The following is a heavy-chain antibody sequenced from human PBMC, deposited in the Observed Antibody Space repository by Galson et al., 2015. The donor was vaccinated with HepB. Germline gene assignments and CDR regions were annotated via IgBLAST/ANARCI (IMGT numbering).Heavy chain of an antibody. CDR1: GYTFTGYY. CDR3: ARGPVYYDSGSVNAMDV. D-gene: IGHD3-10*01. J-gene: IGHJ6*02. CDR2: INPYSGDT. Sequence: SVKVSCKASGYTFTGYYIHWVRQAPGQGLEWMGWINPYSGDTNYAQNFQAWVTMTRDTSIDTAYMVLTKLRSNDTAVYYCARGPVYYDSGSVNAMDVWGQGTTVTVSS. V-gene: IGHV1-2*04.